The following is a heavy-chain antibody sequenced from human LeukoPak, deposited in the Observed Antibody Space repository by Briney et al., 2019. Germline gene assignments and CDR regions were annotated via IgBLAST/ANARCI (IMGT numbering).Heavy chain of an antibody. V-gene: IGHV4-39*01. CDR2: IYYSGST. CDR1: GGSISSNNYN. CDR3: ARRTATGRFDH. Sequence: SSETLSLTCTVSGGSISSNNYNCVWIRQPPGKGLEWIGTIYYSGSTYYNPSLKSRVTISVDTSKNQFSLNLDSVTAADTAVYYCARRTATGRFDHWGQGTLVTVSS. D-gene: IGHD1-1*01. J-gene: IGHJ5*02.